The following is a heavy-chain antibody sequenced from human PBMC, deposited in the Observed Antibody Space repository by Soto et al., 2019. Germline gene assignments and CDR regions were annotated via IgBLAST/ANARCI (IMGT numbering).Heavy chain of an antibody. J-gene: IGHJ5*02. CDR2: ISTYNHDT. V-gene: IGHV1-18*01. Sequence: GASVKVSCKTSGYTYRIYAITWVRQAPGQGLEWMGWISTYNHDTRYAQRFQGRLSMATDTSTSTAYMELRSLRSDDTAVYYCARAKLGRRTLPSSWFDPWGQGTLVTVSS. CDR1: GYTYRIYA. CDR3: ARAKLGRRTLPSSWFDP.